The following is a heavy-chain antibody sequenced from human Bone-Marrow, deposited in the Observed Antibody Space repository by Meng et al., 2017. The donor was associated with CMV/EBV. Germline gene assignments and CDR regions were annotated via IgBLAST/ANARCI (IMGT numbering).Heavy chain of an antibody. CDR1: GDSIGSSNFY. V-gene: IGHV4-39*07. Sequence: SEPLSLTCTVSGDSIGSSNFYWGWIRQPPGKGMEWIGSFYDGGSTFYNPSLESRVTISVDTSKSQFSLKLKSVTAADTAVYYCARDRAPAGPANWFDPWGQGTLVTVSS. J-gene: IGHJ5*02. D-gene: IGHD2-15*01. CDR3: ARDRAPAGPANWFDP. CDR2: FYDGGST.